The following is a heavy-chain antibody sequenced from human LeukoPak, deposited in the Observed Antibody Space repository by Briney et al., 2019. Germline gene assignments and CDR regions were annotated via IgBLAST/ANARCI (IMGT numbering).Heavy chain of an antibody. CDR1: GYTFTRFY. CDR2: INTGGGST. V-gene: IGHV1-46*01. Sequence: ASVKVSCKASGYTFTRFYIHWVRQAPGQGLEWMGVINTGGGSTSYSQYFQGRVTMTRDTSTSTVFMELSSLRSEDTAVYYCARASYFASGVTLLDYWGQGTLVTVSS. J-gene: IGHJ4*02. CDR3: ARASYFASGVTLLDY. D-gene: IGHD3-3*01.